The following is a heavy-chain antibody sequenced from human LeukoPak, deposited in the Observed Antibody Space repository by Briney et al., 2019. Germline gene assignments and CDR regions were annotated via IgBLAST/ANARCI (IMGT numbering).Heavy chain of an antibody. V-gene: IGHV4-34*01. CDR2: INHSGST. CDR3: ARSTLWRGHAFDI. D-gene: IGHD3-16*01. CDR1: GGSFSGYY. J-gene: IGHJ3*02. Sequence: SETLSLTCAVYGGSFSGYYWSWIRQPPGKGLEWIGEINHSGSTNYNPSLKSRVTISVDTSKNQFSLKLSSVTAADTAVYYCARSTLWRGHAFDIWGQGTMVTVSS.